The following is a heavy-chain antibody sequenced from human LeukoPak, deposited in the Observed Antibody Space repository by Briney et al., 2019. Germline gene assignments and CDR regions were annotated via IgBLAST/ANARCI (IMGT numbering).Heavy chain of an antibody. CDR3: ARDLCSSTSCRETWIQLWHGLDY. CDR1: GGTFSSYA. V-gene: IGHV1-69*04. D-gene: IGHD2-2*01. Sequence: ASVKVSCKASGGTFSSYAISWVRQAPGQGLEWMGRIIPILGIANYAQKFQGRVTITADKSTSTAYMELSSLRSEDTAVYYCARDLCSSTSCRETWIQLWHGLDYWGQGTLVTVSS. J-gene: IGHJ4*02. CDR2: IIPILGIA.